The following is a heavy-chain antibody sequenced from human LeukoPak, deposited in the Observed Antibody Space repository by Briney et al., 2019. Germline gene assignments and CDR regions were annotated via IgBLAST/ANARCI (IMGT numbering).Heavy chain of an antibody. CDR3: AKALSTYRTSEGGY. CDR2: ISATGTSI. J-gene: IGHJ4*02. CDR1: GFTFSNYA. Sequence: GGSLRLSCAASGFTFSNYAMNWVRQAPGKGLEWVSFISATGTSIFYSDSVKGRFTISRDNSKNTLYLQMNSLRADDTAVYFCAKALSTYRTSEGGYWGQGTLITVSS. V-gene: IGHV3-23*01. D-gene: IGHD6-6*01.